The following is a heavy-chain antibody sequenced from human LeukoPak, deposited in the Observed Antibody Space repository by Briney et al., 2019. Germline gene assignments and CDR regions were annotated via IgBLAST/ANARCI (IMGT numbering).Heavy chain of an antibody. Sequence: GASVKVSCKASGYTFTSYGISWVRQAPGQGLEWMGWISAYNGNTNYAQKLQGRVTMTTDTSTSTAYKELRSLRSDDTAVYYCARDRLLWFGEPDAFDIWGQGTMVTVSS. D-gene: IGHD3-10*01. CDR3: ARDRLLWFGEPDAFDI. CDR2: ISAYNGNT. J-gene: IGHJ3*02. CDR1: GYTFTSYG. V-gene: IGHV1-18*01.